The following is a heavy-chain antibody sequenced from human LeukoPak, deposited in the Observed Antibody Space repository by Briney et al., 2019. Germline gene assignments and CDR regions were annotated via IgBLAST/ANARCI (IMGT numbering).Heavy chain of an antibody. Sequence: GASVKASCKASGYTFTSYYMHWVRQAPGQGLEWMGIINPSGGSTSYAQKFQGRVTMTRDTSTSTVYMELSSLRSEDTAVYYCARTSRLRRKVDAFDNWGQGTMVTVSS. CDR3: ARTSRLRRKVDAFDN. D-gene: IGHD4-17*01. J-gene: IGHJ3*02. CDR2: INPSGGST. CDR1: GYTFTSYY. V-gene: IGHV1-46*01.